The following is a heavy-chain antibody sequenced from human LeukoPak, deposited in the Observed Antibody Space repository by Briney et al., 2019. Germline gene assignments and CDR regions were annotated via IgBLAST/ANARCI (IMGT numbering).Heavy chain of an antibody. D-gene: IGHD3-10*01. V-gene: IGHV7-4-1*02. CDR2: VNTDTGSP. Sequence: GASVKVSCKASGYTFTNFALTWVRQAPGQGLEWMGWVNTDTGSPTYAQGFTGRFVFSLDTSVSTAYLQMNSLRAEDTAVYYCAKYGSGSYGVDYWGQGTLVTVSS. CDR3: AKYGSGSYGVDY. CDR1: GYTFTNFA. J-gene: IGHJ4*02.